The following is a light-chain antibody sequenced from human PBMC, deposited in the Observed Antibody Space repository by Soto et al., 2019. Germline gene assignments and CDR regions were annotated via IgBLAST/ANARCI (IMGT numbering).Light chain of an antibody. Sequence: DMVMTQSPATLSVSPGERATLSCGASQSVSSSLAWYQQKPGRSPRLLIYGASSRATGIPDRFSGSGSGTDFTLTTSRLESEDFAVYYCQQYGSSGGLTFGGGTKVDIK. CDR3: QQYGSSGGLT. CDR2: GAS. V-gene: IGKV3-20*01. CDR1: QSVSSS. J-gene: IGKJ4*01.